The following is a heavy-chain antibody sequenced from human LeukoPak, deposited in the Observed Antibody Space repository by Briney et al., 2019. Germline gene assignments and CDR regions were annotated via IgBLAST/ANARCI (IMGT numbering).Heavy chain of an antibody. J-gene: IGHJ4*02. CDR2: IYTSGST. CDR1: GGSISSGSYY. Sequence: PSQTLSLTCTVSGGSISSGSYYWSWIRQPAGKGLEWIGRIYTSGSTNYNPSLKSRVTISVDTSKNQFSLKLSSVTAADTAVYYCARDASPLDYWGQGTLVTVSS. V-gene: IGHV4-61*02. CDR3: ARDASPLDY. D-gene: IGHD2-2*01.